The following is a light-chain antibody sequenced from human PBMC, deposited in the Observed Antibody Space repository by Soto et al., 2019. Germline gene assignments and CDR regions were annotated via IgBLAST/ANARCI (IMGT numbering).Light chain of an antibody. CDR1: QSVGNS. CDR2: DAS. CDR3: QKRSNWPLT. Sequence: EIVLTQSPAALSFSPGERATLSCRASQSVGNSLAWYQQKPGQAPRLLIYDASSKPTDIPARFTGSGSGTDFSLTITGIEPEDFAVYYCQKRSNWPLTFGGGTKVEIK. V-gene: IGKV3-11*01. J-gene: IGKJ4*01.